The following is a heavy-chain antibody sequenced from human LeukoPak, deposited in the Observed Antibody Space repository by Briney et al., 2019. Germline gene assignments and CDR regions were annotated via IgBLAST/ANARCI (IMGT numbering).Heavy chain of an antibody. CDR2: ISGSGGST. CDR3: AKDLDYGDYASGY. Sequence: GGSLRLSCAASGFTFSSYAMSWVRQAPGKGLEWVSAISGSGGSTYYADSVKGRFTISRDNSKNTPYLQMNSLRAEDTAVYYCAKDLDYGDYASGYWGQGTLVTVSS. D-gene: IGHD4-17*01. J-gene: IGHJ4*02. V-gene: IGHV3-23*01. CDR1: GFTFSSYA.